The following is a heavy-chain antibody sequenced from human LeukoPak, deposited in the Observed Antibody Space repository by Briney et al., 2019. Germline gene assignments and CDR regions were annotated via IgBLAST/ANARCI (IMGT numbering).Heavy chain of an antibody. Sequence: PGGSLRLSCAASGLTIINYGMHWVRQGPGKGLEWVSFKAYDGTQRYSADVKGRFTISRDSSKNSLYLQMDSLRNDDTAMYYCVKRGGYSDHDGLDVWGKGTTVTVSS. D-gene: IGHD5-18*01. CDR2: KAYDGTQR. V-gene: IGHV3-30*18. CDR1: GLTIINYG. CDR3: VKRGGYSDHDGLDV. J-gene: IGHJ6*04.